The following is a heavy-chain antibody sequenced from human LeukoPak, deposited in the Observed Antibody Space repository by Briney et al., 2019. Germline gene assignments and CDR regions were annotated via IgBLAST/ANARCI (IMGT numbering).Heavy chain of an antibody. Sequence: SQTLSLTCTVSGGSISSGSYYWSWIRQPAGKGLEWIGRIYTSGSTNYNPSLKSRVTISVDTSENQFSLKLSSVTAADTAVYYCARDYYDFWSGPIQDWGQGTLVTVSS. CDR3: ARDYYDFWSGPIQD. CDR1: GGSISSGSYY. V-gene: IGHV4-61*02. CDR2: IYTSGST. D-gene: IGHD3-3*01. J-gene: IGHJ4*02.